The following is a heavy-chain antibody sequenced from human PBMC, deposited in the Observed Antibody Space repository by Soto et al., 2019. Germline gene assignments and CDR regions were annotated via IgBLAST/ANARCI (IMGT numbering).Heavy chain of an antibody. J-gene: IGHJ6*02. CDR3: ARAPAYYYDSSGYYPSAGTIYYYYYGMDV. CDR1: GLTFSSYG. V-gene: IGHV3-33*01. Sequence: GGSLRLSCAASGLTFSSYGMHWVRQAPGKGLEWVAVIWYDGSNKYYADSVKGRLTISRDNSKNTLYLQMNSLRAEDTAVYYCARAPAYYYDSSGYYPSAGTIYYYYYGMDVWGQGTTGTSP. D-gene: IGHD3-22*01. CDR2: IWYDGSNK.